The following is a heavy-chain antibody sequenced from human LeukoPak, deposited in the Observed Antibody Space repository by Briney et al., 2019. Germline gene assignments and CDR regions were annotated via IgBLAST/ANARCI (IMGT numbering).Heavy chain of an antibody. CDR1: GFTFSTYG. J-gene: IGHJ3*02. Sequence: PGRSLRLSCVVSGFTFSTYGMHWVRQAPGKGLEWVATISYEGSDKYYADSVEGRFTISRENSKNTLYLQMNSLRVEDTAVYYCAKELHSKDAFDIWGEGTMVTVSS. CDR2: ISYEGSDK. V-gene: IGHV3-30*18. CDR3: AKELHSKDAFDI. D-gene: IGHD2-21*01.